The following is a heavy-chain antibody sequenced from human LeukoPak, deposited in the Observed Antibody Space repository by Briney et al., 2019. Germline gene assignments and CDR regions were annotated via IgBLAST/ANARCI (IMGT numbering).Heavy chain of an antibody. Sequence: SVKVSCKASGGTFSSYAISWVRQAPGQGLEWMGGIIPIFGTANYAQKFQGRVTITTDEYTSTAYMELSSLRSEDTAVYYCARVGHSSSGPFDYWGQGTLVTVSS. CDR2: IIPIFGTA. V-gene: IGHV1-69*05. D-gene: IGHD6-13*01. CDR1: GGTFSSYA. CDR3: ARVGHSSSGPFDY. J-gene: IGHJ4*02.